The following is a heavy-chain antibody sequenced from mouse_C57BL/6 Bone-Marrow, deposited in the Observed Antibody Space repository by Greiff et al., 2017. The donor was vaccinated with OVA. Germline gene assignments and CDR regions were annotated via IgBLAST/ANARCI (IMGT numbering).Heavy chain of an antibody. V-gene: IGHV1-80*01. Sequence: VQLQQSGAELVKPGASVKISCEASGYAFSSYWMNWVKQRPGKGLEWIGQIYPGDGDTNYNGKFKGKATLTADKSSSTAYMQLSSLTSEDSAVYFCASRGWLLLYYFDYWGQGTTLTVSS. J-gene: IGHJ2*01. CDR1: GYAFSSYW. CDR2: IYPGDGDT. D-gene: IGHD2-3*01. CDR3: ASRGWLLLYYFDY.